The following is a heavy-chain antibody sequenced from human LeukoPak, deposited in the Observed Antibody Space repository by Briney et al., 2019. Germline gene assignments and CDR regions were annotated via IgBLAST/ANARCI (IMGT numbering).Heavy chain of an antibody. CDR3: ARVEAWYNWNDDWFDP. D-gene: IGHD1-1*01. J-gene: IGHJ5*02. V-gene: IGHV4-34*01. Sequence: SETLSLTCAVYGGSFSGYYWSWIRQPPGKRLEWIGEINHSGSTNYNPSLKSRVTISVDTSKNQFSLKLSSVTAADTAVYYCARVEAWYNWNDDWFDPWGQGTLVTVSS. CDR2: INHSGST. CDR1: GGSFSGYY.